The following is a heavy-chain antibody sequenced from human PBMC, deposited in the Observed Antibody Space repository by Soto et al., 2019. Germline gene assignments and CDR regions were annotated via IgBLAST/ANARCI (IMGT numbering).Heavy chain of an antibody. V-gene: IGHV3-64*01. CDR2: ISSYGGST. CDR3: ARDPDSSGYYYFDY. Sequence: EVQLVESGGGLVQPGGSLRLSCAASGFTFSSYAMHWVRQAPGKGLEYVSAISSYGGSTYYANSVKGRFTISRDNSKNTLYLQMGSLRADDMAVYYCARDPDSSGYYYFDYWGQGTLVTVSS. CDR1: GFTFSSYA. J-gene: IGHJ4*02. D-gene: IGHD3-22*01.